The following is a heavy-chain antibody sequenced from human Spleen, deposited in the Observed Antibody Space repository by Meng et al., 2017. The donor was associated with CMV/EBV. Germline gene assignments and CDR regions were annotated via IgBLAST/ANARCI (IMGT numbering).Heavy chain of an antibody. Sequence: SCAASGFTFTTYGMHLVRQAPGKGLEWVAVIWYDGSKKYYVDSVKGRFTISRDNSKNTVYLQMNSLRAEDTAVYYCVRGYGGSYFDYWGQGTLVTVSS. D-gene: IGHD1-26*01. CDR1: GFTFTTYG. J-gene: IGHJ4*02. V-gene: IGHV3-30*04. CDR3: VRGYGGSYFDY. CDR2: IWYDGSKK.